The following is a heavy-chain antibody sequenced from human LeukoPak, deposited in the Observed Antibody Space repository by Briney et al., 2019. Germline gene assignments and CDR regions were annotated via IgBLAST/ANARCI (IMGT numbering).Heavy chain of an antibody. Sequence: SETLSLTCAVYGGSFSGYYWSWIRQPPGKGLEWIGEINHSGSTNYNPSLKSRVTISVDTSKNQFSLKLSSVTAADTAVYYCARDPHSSSWSYYFDYWGQGTLVTVSS. CDR2: INHSGST. J-gene: IGHJ4*02. D-gene: IGHD6-13*01. CDR1: GGSFSGYY. CDR3: ARDPHSSSWSYYFDY. V-gene: IGHV4-34*01.